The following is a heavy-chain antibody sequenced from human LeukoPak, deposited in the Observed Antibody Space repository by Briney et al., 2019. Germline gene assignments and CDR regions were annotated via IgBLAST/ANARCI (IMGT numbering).Heavy chain of an antibody. CDR3: AFRNGRALS. V-gene: IGHV4-34*01. CDR1: GGSFSGYY. D-gene: IGHD2-8*01. Sequence: SETLSLTCAVYGGSFSGYYWSWIRQPPGKGLEWIGRIYYSGNTYYNASLKSQVSISIDTSKNQFSLRLTSVTAADTAIYYCAFRNGRALSWGQGALVTVSS. J-gene: IGHJ5*02. CDR2: IYYSGNT.